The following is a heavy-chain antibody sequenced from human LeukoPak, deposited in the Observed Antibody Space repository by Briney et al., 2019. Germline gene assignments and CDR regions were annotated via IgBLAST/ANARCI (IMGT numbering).Heavy chain of an antibody. Sequence: PSETLSLTCTVSGYSISSGYYWGWIRQPPGKGLEWIGNIYHSGSTYYNPSLKSRVTISVDTSKNQFSLRLSSVTAADTAVYYCARDVFWQGGFDPWGQGTLVTVSS. CDR3: ARDVFWQGGFDP. V-gene: IGHV4-38-2*02. CDR1: GYSISSGYY. D-gene: IGHD2/OR15-2a*01. CDR2: IYHSGST. J-gene: IGHJ5*02.